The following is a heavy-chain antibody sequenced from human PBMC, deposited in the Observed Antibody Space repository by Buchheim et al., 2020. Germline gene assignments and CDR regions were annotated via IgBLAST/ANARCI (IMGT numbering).Heavy chain of an antibody. V-gene: IGHV3-48*03. Sequence: EVQLVESGGGLVQPGGSLRLSCAASGFTFSSYEMNWVRQAPGKGLEWGSYISSSGSTIYYADSVKGRFTISRDNAKNSLYLQMNSLRAEDTAVYYCARGGEGYCSSTSCYYYYGMDVWGQGTT. J-gene: IGHJ6*02. CDR1: GFTFSSYE. CDR3: ARGGEGYCSSTSCYYYYGMDV. CDR2: ISSSGSTI. D-gene: IGHD2-2*01.